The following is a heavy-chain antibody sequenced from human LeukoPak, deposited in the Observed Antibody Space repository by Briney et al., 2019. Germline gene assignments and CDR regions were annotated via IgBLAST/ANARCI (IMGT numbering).Heavy chain of an antibody. CDR3: ARDLSRTIDY. Sequence: PGGSLRLSCAVSGFTISSHGMHWVRQAPGKGLEWVAFISYDGSNKYYADSVKGRFTISRDNSKNTLYLQMNSLRGEDTAVYYCARDLSRTIDYWGQGTLVTVSS. V-gene: IGHV3-30*03. CDR2: ISYDGSNK. CDR1: GFTISSHG. J-gene: IGHJ4*02.